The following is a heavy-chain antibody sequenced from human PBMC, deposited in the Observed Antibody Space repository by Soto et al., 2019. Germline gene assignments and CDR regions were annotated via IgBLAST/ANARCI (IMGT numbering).Heavy chain of an antibody. V-gene: IGHV4-59*01. CDR3: AREGFDSSLFDY. CDR2: IYYSGST. CDR1: GGSISSYY. D-gene: IGHD6-6*01. Sequence: PSETLSLTCTVSGGSISSYYWSWIRQPPGKGLEWIGYIYYSGSTNYNPSLKSRVTISVDTSKNQFSLKLSSVTAADTAVYYCAREGFDSSLFDYWGQGTLVTVSS. J-gene: IGHJ4*02.